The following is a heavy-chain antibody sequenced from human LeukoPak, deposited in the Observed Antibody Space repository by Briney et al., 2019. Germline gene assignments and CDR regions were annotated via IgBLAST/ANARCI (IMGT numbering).Heavy chain of an antibody. J-gene: IGHJ5*02. D-gene: IGHD2-2*01. CDR2: INPNSGGT. V-gene: IGHV1-2*06. CDR3: ARGCSSTSCQNWFDP. Sequence: GASVKVSCKASGYTFTGYYMHWVRQAPGQGLEWMGRINPNSGGTNYAQKFQGRVTMTRDTSISTAYMELSRLRSDDTAVYYCARGCSSTSCQNWFDPWGQGTLVTVSS. CDR1: GYTFTGYY.